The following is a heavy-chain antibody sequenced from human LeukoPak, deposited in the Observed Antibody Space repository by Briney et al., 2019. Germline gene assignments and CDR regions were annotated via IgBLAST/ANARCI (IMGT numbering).Heavy chain of an antibody. CDR1: GYTFTSYY. V-gene: IGHV1-46*01. CDR3: ARDSGVGYFDY. J-gene: IGHJ4*02. D-gene: IGHD3-3*01. CDR2: INPSGGST. Sequence: ASVKVSCKASGYTFTSYYMHWVRQAPGRGLEWMGIINPSGGSTSYAQKFQGRVTMTRDTSTSTVYMELSSLRSEDTAVYYCARDSGVGYFDYWGQGTLVTVSS.